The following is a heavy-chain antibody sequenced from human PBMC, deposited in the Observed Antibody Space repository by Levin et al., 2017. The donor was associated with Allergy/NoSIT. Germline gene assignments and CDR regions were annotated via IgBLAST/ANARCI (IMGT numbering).Heavy chain of an antibody. CDR2: ISYDGLNT. CDR1: GITFNKYS. D-gene: IGHD2-2*02. V-gene: IGHV3-30*04. Sequence: GGSLRLSCVASGITFNKYSMHWVRQTPGQGLEWVAVISYDGLNTYYADSVKGRFTISRDNSKKTVDLQMSGLTGDDSATYYCTSQYCDNSSCYTGSNLYYYGMDDWGQGTSVTVAS. J-gene: IGHJ6*02. CDR3: TSQYCDNSSCYTGSNLYYYGMDD.